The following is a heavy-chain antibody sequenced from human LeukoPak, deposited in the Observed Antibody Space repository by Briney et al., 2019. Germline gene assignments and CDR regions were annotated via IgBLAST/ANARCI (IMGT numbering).Heavy chain of an antibody. CDR3: AKDYSVSNWCFDL. CDR1: GFTFSSNA. D-gene: IGHD5/OR15-5a*01. J-gene: IGHJ2*01. Sequence: PGGSLRLSCSASGFTFSSNAMHWVRQAPGKGLEYVSAISNNGGSRYYADSVKGRFTISRDNYKNTLYLQMSSPRAEDTAVYYCAKDYSVSNWCFDLWGRGTLVTVSS. CDR2: ISNNGGSR. V-gene: IGHV3-64D*09.